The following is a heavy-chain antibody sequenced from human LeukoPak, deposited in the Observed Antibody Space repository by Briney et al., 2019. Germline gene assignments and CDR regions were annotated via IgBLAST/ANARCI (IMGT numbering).Heavy chain of an antibody. J-gene: IGHJ6*03. Sequence: GGTLRLSCAASGFTFSSYGMSWVRQAPGKGLEWVSAISGSGGSTYYADSVKGRFTISRDNSKNTLYLQMNSLRAEDTAVYYCAKGRSFIINYYMDVGGKGTTVTISS. D-gene: IGHD3-10*01. CDR1: GFTFSSYG. V-gene: IGHV3-23*01. CDR2: ISGSGGST. CDR3: AKGRSFIINYYMDV.